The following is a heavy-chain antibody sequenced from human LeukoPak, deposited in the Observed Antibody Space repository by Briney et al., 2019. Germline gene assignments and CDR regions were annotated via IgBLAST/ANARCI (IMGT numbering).Heavy chain of an antibody. Sequence: GGSLRLSCAASGFTFSSYWMHWVRQAPGKGLVWVSLINNDGSSTRYADSVKGRFTISRDNAKNTLYLQMNSLRAEDTAVYYCAKDPPRGYAMDVWGQGTTVTVSS. CDR1: GFTFSSYW. CDR2: INNDGSST. V-gene: IGHV3-74*01. D-gene: IGHD5-12*01. J-gene: IGHJ6*02. CDR3: AKDPPRGYAMDV.